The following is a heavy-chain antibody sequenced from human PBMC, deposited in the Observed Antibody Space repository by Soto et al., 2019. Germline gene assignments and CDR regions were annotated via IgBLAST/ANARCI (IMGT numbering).Heavy chain of an antibody. D-gene: IGHD6-19*01. Sequence: QVQLQESGPGLVKPSETLSLTCTVSGGSISSYYWSWIRQPPGKGLEWIGYIYYSGSTNYNPSLKSRVTISVDTSKNQFSLKLSSVTAADTAVYYCARHQWLVRDAFDIWGQGTMVTVSS. CDR3: ARHQWLVRDAFDI. V-gene: IGHV4-59*08. CDR2: IYYSGST. J-gene: IGHJ3*02. CDR1: GGSISSYY.